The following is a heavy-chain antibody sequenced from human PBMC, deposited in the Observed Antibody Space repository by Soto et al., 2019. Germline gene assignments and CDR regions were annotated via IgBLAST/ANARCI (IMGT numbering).Heavy chain of an antibody. CDR2: IYWDDSK. D-gene: IGHD3-9*01. CDR1: GFSLSTSGVG. J-gene: IGHJ4*02. Sequence: QITFKESGPPLVRPTQTLTLTCASSGFSLSTSGVGVGWIRQPPGKALEWLAVIYWDDSKHYSPSLRSRLTINKDTSKNQVVLTMTNMDPMDTGTYYCAHKGPEDWPLDYWGQGTLVTVSS. V-gene: IGHV2-5*02. CDR3: AHKGPEDWPLDY.